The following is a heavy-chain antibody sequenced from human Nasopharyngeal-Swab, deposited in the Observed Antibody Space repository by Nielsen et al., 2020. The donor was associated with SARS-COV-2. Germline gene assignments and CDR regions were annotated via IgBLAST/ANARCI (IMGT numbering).Heavy chain of an antibody. D-gene: IGHD3-22*01. CDR3: ARATITMIVVVDAFDI. V-gene: IGHV4-31*03. J-gene: IGHJ3*02. Sequence: SETLSLTCTVSGGSISSGGYYWSWIRQHPGKGLEWIGYIYYSGSTYYNLSLKSRVTISVDTSKNQFSLKLSSVTAADTAVYYCARATITMIVVVDAFDIWGQGTMVTVSS. CDR2: IYYSGST. CDR1: GGSISSGGYY.